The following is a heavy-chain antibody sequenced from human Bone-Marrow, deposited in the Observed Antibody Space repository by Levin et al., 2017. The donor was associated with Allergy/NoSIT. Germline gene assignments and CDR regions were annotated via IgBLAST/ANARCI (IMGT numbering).Heavy chain of an antibody. V-gene: IGHV1-69*06. Sequence: SVKVSCKASGGTFSSYAISWVRQAPGQGLEWMGGIIPIFGTANYAQKFQGRVTITADKSTSTAYMELSSLRSEDTAVYYCARSPTVGFRELLSGDVWGQGTLVTVSS. CDR2: IIPIFGTA. CDR1: GGTFSSYA. J-gene: IGHJ4*02. D-gene: IGHD3-10*01. CDR3: ARSPTVGFRELLSGDV.